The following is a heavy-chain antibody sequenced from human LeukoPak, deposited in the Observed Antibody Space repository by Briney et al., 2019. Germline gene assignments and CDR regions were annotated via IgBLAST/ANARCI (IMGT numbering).Heavy chain of an antibody. CDR2: IRYDGSNK. CDR3: AKDQEWLVGYFDY. D-gene: IGHD6-19*01. Sequence: GGSLRLSCAASGFTFNSYGMHWVRQAPGKGLEWVAFIRYDGSNKYYADSVKGRFTISRDNSLYLQMNSLRAEDTAVYYCAKDQEWLVGYFDYWGQGTLVTVSS. CDR1: GFTFNSYG. J-gene: IGHJ4*02. V-gene: IGHV3-30*02.